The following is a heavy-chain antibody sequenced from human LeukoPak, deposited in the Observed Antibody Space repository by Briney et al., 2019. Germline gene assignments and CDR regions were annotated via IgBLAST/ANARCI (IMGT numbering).Heavy chain of an antibody. J-gene: IGHJ4*02. Sequence: KASETLSLTCTASGGSISSSSYYWGWIRQPPGKGLEWIGSIYYSGSTYYNPSLKSRVTISVDTSKNQFSLKLSSVTAADTAVYYCAVKILVGATDYWGQGTLVTVSS. D-gene: IGHD1-26*01. CDR2: IYYSGST. V-gene: IGHV4-39*01. CDR1: GGSISSSSYY. CDR3: AVKILVGATDY.